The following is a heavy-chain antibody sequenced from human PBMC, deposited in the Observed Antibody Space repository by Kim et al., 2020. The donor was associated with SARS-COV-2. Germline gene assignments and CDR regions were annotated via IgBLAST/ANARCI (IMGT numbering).Heavy chain of an antibody. V-gene: IGHV3-30*18. Sequence: GGSLRLSCVASGFTFNTYGMYWVRQAPGKGLEWVAVISYDGSNKNYADSVKGRFTISRDNSKNTLYLQMNSLRAEDTAVYYCAKAVPRGVNYYYYGMDVWGQGTTVTVSS. CDR3: AKAVPRGVNYYYYGMDV. CDR1: GFTFNTYG. CDR2: ISYDGSNK. D-gene: IGHD3-10*01. J-gene: IGHJ6*02.